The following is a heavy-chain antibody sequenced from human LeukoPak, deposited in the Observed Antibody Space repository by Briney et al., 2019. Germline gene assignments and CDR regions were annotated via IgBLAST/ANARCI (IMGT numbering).Heavy chain of an antibody. J-gene: IGHJ4*02. CDR1: GGTFSSYT. Sequence: SVKVSCKASGGTFSSYTISWVRQAPGQGLEWMGRIIPILGIANYAQKFQGRVTITADKSTSTAYMELSSLRSEDTAVYYCARDPRIKDHSNGYDDYWGQGTLVTVSS. CDR3: ARDPRIKDHSNGYDDY. D-gene: IGHD3-22*01. V-gene: IGHV1-69*04. CDR2: IIPILGIA.